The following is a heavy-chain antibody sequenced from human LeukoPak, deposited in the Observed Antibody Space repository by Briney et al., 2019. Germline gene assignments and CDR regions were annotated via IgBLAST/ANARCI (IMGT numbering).Heavy chain of an antibody. CDR3: ARGWAGSASYYEDNWFDP. CDR1: GGSISSYY. V-gene: IGHV4-4*07. Sequence: PSETLSLTCTVSGGSISSYYWSWIRQPAGKGLEWIGRIYTSGSTNYNPSLKSRVTMSVDTSKNQFSLKLSSVTAADTAVYYCARGWAGSASYYEDNWFDPWGQGTLVTVSS. D-gene: IGHD3-10*01. J-gene: IGHJ5*02. CDR2: IYTSGST.